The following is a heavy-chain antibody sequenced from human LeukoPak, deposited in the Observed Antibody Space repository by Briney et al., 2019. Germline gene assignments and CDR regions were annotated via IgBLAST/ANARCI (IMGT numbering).Heavy chain of an antibody. CDR1: GGSFSGYY. Sequence: SETLSLTCAVYGGSFSGYYWSWIRQPPGKGLEWIGEINHSGSTNYNPSLKSRVTISVDTSKNQFSLKLSSVTAADTAVYYCAGGGGIVVVPAAPYNWFDPWGQGTLVTVSS. V-gene: IGHV4-34*01. CDR3: AGGGGIVVVPAAPYNWFDP. CDR2: INHSGST. D-gene: IGHD2-2*01. J-gene: IGHJ5*02.